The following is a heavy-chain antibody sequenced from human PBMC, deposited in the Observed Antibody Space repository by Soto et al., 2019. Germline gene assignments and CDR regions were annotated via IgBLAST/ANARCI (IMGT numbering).Heavy chain of an antibody. CDR1: VYSFTSYW. V-gene: IGHV5-51*01. CDR2: IYPGDPDT. D-gene: IGHD3-3*01. Sequence: GESLKISCKGSVYSFTSYWIGWVRQMPGKGLEWMGIIYPGDPDTRYSPSFQGQVTVSADKSISTAYLQWSSLKASDTAMYYCARTAVYYDFWSGYHLWGQGTLVTVSS. CDR3: ARTAVYYDFWSGYHL. J-gene: IGHJ5*02.